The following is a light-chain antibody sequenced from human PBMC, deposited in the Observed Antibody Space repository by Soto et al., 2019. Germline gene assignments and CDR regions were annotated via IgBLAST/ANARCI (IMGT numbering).Light chain of an antibody. CDR1: HSLLDSDDGNTY. CDR2: TVS. Sequence: IVVTQSPHSLTVTPGEPASISCRSSHSLLDSDDGNTYLDWYLQKPGQSPQLLIYTVSYRASGVPDRFSGSGSGTDFTLKISRVEAEDVGVYYCMQRIEFPLTFGGGTKVDIK. CDR3: MQRIEFPLT. V-gene: IGKV2-40*01. J-gene: IGKJ4*01.